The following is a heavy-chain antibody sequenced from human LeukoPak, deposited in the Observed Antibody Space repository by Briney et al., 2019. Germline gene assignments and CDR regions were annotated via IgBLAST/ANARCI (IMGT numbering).Heavy chain of an antibody. D-gene: IGHD2/OR15-2a*01. V-gene: IGHV4-39*01. CDR3: ARQGDGSTSYPYYFDY. J-gene: IGHJ4*02. CDR2: IYFNGNT. Sequence: SETLSLTCTVSGGSLTSSSYYWGWIRQTPGKGLEWIGSIYFNGNTHYNPSLKSRITISLHTSKSQFSLKLSSVTAADTSVYYCARQGDGSTSYPYYFDYWGQGTLVTVSS. CDR1: GGSLTSSSYY.